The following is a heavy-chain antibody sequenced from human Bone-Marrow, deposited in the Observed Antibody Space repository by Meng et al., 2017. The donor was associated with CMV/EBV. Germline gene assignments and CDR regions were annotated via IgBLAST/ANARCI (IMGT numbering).Heavy chain of an antibody. CDR2: INPSGGST. CDR3: AVVPTASTDY. D-gene: IGHD2-15*01. Sequence: ASVKVSCKASGYTFTSYYMHWVRQAPGQGLEWMGIINPSGGSTSYAQKFQGRVTMTRDTSTSTVYLQWSSLKASDTAMYYCAVVPTASTDYWGQGTLVTVSS. CDR1: GYTFTSYY. V-gene: IGHV1-46*01. J-gene: IGHJ4*02.